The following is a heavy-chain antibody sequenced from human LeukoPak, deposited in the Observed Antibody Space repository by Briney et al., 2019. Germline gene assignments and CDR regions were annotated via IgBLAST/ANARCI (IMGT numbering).Heavy chain of an antibody. D-gene: IGHD3-10*01. Sequence: SETLSLTCAVYGGSFTGYYWSWIREPPGKGLEWFGEINQSGSTNYNPSLKSRVTISVDTSKNQFSLKLSSVTAADTAVYYCARSSLLWFGELSWYNWFDPWGQGTLVTVSS. CDR1: GGSFTGYY. V-gene: IGHV4-34*01. J-gene: IGHJ5*02. CDR2: INQSGST. CDR3: ARSSLLWFGELSWYNWFDP.